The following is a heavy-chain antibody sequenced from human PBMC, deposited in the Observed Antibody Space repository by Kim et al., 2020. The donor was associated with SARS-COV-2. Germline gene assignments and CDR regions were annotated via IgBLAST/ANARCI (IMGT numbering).Heavy chain of an antibody. J-gene: IGHJ3*02. CDR2: IWYDGSNK. CDR1: GFTFSSYG. Sequence: GGSLRLSCAASGFTFSSYGMQWVRQAPGKGLEWVAVIWYDGSNKYYADSVKGRFTISRDNSKNTLYLQMNSLRAEDTAVYYCASGYYDSSGSDAFDIWGQGTMVTVSS. V-gene: IGHV3-33*08. CDR3: ASGYYDSSGSDAFDI. D-gene: IGHD3-22*01.